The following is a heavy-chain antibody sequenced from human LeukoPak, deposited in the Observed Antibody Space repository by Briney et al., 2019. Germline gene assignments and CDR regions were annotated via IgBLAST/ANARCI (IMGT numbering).Heavy chain of an antibody. CDR3: ARVSKAYYYDSSLAY. J-gene: IGHJ4*02. CDR1: GYTFTSYD. V-gene: IGHV1-8*01. D-gene: IGHD3-22*01. CDR2: MNPNSGNT. Sequence: GASVKVSCKASGYTFTSYDVNWVRQATGQGLEWMGWMNPNSGNTGYAQKFQGRVAMTRNTSISTAYMELSSLRSEDTAVYYCARVSKAYYYDSSLAYWGQGTPVTVSS.